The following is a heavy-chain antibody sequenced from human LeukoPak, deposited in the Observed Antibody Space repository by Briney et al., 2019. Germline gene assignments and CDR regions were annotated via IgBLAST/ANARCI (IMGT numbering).Heavy chain of an antibody. V-gene: IGHV4-59*08. Sequence: KPSETLSLTCTVSGGSINNYYWSWIRQPPGKGLEWIGYIYYSGSTSYNPSLKSRVTISVDTSKNQFSLKLSSVTDADTAVYYCARHAPGYDDNWGQGTLVTVSS. CDR1: GGSINNYY. CDR2: IYYSGST. J-gene: IGHJ4*02. CDR3: ARHAPGYDDN. D-gene: IGHD5-12*01.